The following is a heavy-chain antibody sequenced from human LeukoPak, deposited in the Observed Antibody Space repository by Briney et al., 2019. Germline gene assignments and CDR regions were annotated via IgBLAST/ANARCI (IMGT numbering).Heavy chain of an antibody. J-gene: IGHJ6*03. Sequence: MPSETLSLTCTVSGGSISSYYWSWIRQPPGKGLEWIGYIYYTGSTNYNPSLKSRVTISLDTSKNQFSLRLSSVTAADTAVYYCARGEPADHNKFYYYYMDVWGKGTTVTVSS. CDR3: ARGEPADHNKFYYYYMDV. CDR1: GGSISSYY. D-gene: IGHD1-14*01. CDR2: IYYTGST. V-gene: IGHV4-59*08.